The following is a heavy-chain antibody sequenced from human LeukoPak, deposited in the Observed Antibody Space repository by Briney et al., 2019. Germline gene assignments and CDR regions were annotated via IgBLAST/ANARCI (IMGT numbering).Heavy chain of an antibody. Sequence: GESLKISCRGSVYSFTTYWIAWVRQMPGKGLEWRAFLHPGASDTRYSPSFQGQVTISADKSISTAYLQWSSLKASDTAMYYCARQVGYNWNYTPLYYFDYWGQGSLVTVSS. D-gene: IGHD1-7*01. CDR1: VYSFTTYW. CDR2: LHPGASDT. J-gene: IGHJ4*02. CDR3: ARQVGYNWNYTPLYYFDY. V-gene: IGHV5-51*01.